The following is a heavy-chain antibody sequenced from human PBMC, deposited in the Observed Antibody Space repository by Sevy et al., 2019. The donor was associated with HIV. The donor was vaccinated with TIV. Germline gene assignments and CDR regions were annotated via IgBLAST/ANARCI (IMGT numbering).Heavy chain of an antibody. J-gene: IGHJ3*02. CDR2: IRSKAYGGTT. V-gene: IGHV3-49*03. Sequence: GGSLRLSCTASGFTFGDYAMSWFRQAPGKGLEWVGFIRSKAYGGTTEYAASVKGRFTISRDDSKSIAYLQMNSLKTEDTAVYYCTRDGAAGYSSGWYAFDIWGHGTMVTVSS. CDR1: GFTFGDYA. CDR3: TRDGAAGYSSGWYAFDI. D-gene: IGHD6-19*01.